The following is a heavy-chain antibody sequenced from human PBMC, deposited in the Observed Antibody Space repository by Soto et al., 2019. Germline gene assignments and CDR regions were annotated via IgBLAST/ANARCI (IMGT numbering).Heavy chain of an antibody. CDR3: ARDGEAAGNWDYYYGMDV. J-gene: IGHJ6*02. CDR1: GYTFTGYY. D-gene: IGHD6-13*01. CDR2: INPNSGGT. V-gene: IGHV1-2*02. Sequence: ASVEVSCKASGYTFTGYYMHWVRQAPGQVLEWMGWINPNSGGTNYAQKFQGRVTMTRDTSISTAYMELSRLRSDDTAVYYCARDGEAAGNWDYYYGMDVWGQGTTVTVSS.